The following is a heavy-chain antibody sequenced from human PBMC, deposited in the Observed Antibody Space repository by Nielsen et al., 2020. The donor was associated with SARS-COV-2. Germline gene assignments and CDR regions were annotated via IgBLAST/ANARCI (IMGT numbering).Heavy chain of an antibody. Sequence: SETLSLTCAVSGGSISSGGYSWNWIRQPPGKGREWIGYIYHSGRTYYNPSLKSRVTISVDRSKNQFSLKLSSVTAADTAVYYCARGGRITFGGADDAFDIWGQGTMVTVSS. D-gene: IGHD3-16*01. CDR3: ARGGRITFGGADDAFDI. CDR2: IYHSGRT. CDR1: GGSISSGGYS. V-gene: IGHV4-30-2*01. J-gene: IGHJ3*02.